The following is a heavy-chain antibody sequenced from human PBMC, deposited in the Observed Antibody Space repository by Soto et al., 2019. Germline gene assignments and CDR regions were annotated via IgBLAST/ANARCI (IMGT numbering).Heavy chain of an antibody. Sequence: QITLKESGPTLVKPTQTLTLTCIFSGFSFSADGVGVGWIRQPPGKALEWLALIYWDDDPRSRPSLKSRLTITKDSSKNQVVLTMTNMDPLDTATYYCAHAFGGTSWPNDAFDVWGQGTVVTVSS. J-gene: IGHJ3*01. D-gene: IGHD3-16*01. CDR2: IYWDDDP. CDR3: AHAFGGTSWPNDAFDV. V-gene: IGHV2-5*02. CDR1: GFSFSADGVG.